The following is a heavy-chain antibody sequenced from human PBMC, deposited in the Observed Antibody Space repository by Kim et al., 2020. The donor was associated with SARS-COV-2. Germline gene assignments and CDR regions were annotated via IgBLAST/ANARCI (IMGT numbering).Heavy chain of an antibody. CDR3: ARDYPMYSSQPYHARDV. CDR1: GGTFSSYA. V-gene: IGHV1-69*13. Sequence: SVKVSCKASGGTFSSYAISWVRQAPGQGLEWMGGIIPIFGTANYAQKFQGRVTITADESTSTAYMELSILSSEDTAVYYCARDYPMYSSQPYHARDVWG. CDR2: IIPIFGTA. J-gene: IGHJ6*02. D-gene: IGHD6-13*01.